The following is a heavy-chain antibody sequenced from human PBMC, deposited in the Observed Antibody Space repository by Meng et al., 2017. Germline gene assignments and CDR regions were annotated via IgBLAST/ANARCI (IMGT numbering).Heavy chain of an antibody. Sequence: QITLKGSGPTLVKPTQPPTLTCILLGFSLSTGGVGVGWIRQPPGKALEWLALIYWDDDTRYSPSLKSRLSITKDTSKNQVFLTMTNMDPVDTATYYCAHRSSAWAFDSWGQGTLVTVSS. CDR3: AHRSSAWAFDS. V-gene: IGHV2-5*02. D-gene: IGHD7-27*01. CDR2: IYWDDDT. J-gene: IGHJ4*02. CDR1: GFSLSTGGVG.